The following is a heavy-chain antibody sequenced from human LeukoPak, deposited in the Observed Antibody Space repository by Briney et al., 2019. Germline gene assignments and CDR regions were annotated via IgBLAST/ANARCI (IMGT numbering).Heavy chain of an antibody. D-gene: IGHD6-19*01. V-gene: IGHV3-30*02. CDR1: GFTFSSYG. J-gene: IGHJ4*02. CDR2: MRYDGSNK. Sequence: GRSLRLSCAASGFTFSSYGMHWVRQAPGKGLEWVAFMRYDGSNKYYADSVKGRFTISRDNSKNTLYLKMNSLRAEDTAVYYCAKVMGSSGWSSYWGQGTLVTVSS. CDR3: AKVMGSSGWSSY.